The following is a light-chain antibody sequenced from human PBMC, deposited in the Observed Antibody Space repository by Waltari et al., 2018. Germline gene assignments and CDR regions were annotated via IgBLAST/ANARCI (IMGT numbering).Light chain of an antibody. J-gene: IGKJ4*01. Sequence: DIVLTQSPATLSLSPGERVTLSCRASQNINNYLAWYQQRPGQAPRLLIYDASNRATGIPARFSGSGSGTDFTLTINSLEPEYFAVYYCQQRRDWPLTFGGGTTVDIK. CDR2: DAS. CDR3: QQRRDWPLT. V-gene: IGKV3-11*01. CDR1: QNINNY.